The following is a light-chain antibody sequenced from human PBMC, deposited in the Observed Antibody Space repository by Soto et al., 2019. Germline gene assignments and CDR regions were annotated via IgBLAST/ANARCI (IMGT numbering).Light chain of an antibody. CDR3: QQYNNWPPIT. Sequence: EIVMTQSPATLSASPGERVTLPCRASQSISSGLAWYQQKPGQAPKLLIYGASTRATGIPARFSGSGSGTEFTLTISSLQSEDFAVYYCQQYNNWPPITFGPGTRLDIK. J-gene: IGKJ5*01. CDR1: QSISSG. CDR2: GAS. V-gene: IGKV3-15*01.